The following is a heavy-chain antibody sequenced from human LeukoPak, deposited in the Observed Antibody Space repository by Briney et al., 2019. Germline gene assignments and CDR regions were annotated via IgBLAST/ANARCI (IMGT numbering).Heavy chain of an antibody. CDR1: GYSISSGYY. CDR2: IYRSGST. Sequence: MASETLSLTCAVSGYSISSGYYWGWIRQPPGKGLEWIGTIYRSGSTYYNNPSLKSRVTISVDTSKNQFSLKLSSVTAADTAVFDCARGATTAFHFDYWGQGTLVTVST. CDR3: ARGATTAFHFDY. D-gene: IGHD1-26*01. V-gene: IGHV4-38-2*01. J-gene: IGHJ4*02.